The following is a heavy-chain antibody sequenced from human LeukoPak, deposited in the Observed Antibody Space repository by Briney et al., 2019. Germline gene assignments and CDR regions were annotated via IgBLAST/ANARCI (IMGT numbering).Heavy chain of an antibody. CDR2: IYYSGST. CDR1: GGSISSSSYH. V-gene: IGHV4-39*01. D-gene: IGHD4-23*01. CDR3: ARTPSMVVTSEVY. J-gene: IGHJ4*02. Sequence: SETLSLTCTVSGGSISSSSYHWGWIRQPPGKGLEWIGSIYYSGSTYYNPSLKSRVTISVYTSKNQFSLKLSSVTAADTAVYYCARTPSMVVTSEVYWGQGTLVTVSP.